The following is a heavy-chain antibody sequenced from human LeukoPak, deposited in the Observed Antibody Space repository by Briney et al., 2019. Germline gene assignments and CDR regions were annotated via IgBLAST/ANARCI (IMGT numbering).Heavy chain of an antibody. Sequence: SETLSLTCTVSGGSISSSSYYWGWIRQPPGKDLEWIGSIYFSGSTYYNPSLKSRVTISVDTSKNQFSLKLSSVTAADTAVYYCARISPENYDSSGYSDYWGQGTLVTVSS. J-gene: IGHJ4*02. CDR1: GGSISSSSYY. CDR3: ARISPENYDSSGYSDY. D-gene: IGHD3-22*01. CDR2: IYFSGST. V-gene: IGHV4-39*07.